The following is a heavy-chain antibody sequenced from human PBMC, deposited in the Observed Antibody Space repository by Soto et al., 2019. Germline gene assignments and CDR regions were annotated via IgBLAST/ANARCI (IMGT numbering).Heavy chain of an antibody. CDR2: INSRSTSI. V-gene: IGHV3-11*01. D-gene: IGHD3-10*01. Sequence: QVQLVESGGGLVKPGGSLRLSCAASGFTLSEYYMSWVRQAPGKGLEWISSINSRSTSIEYVDSVKGRFTISRDNDKNSLFLHLNSLRAEDTAVYYCVRDRFGLFDYWGQGALVTVSS. CDR3: VRDRFGLFDY. CDR1: GFTLSEYY. J-gene: IGHJ4*02.